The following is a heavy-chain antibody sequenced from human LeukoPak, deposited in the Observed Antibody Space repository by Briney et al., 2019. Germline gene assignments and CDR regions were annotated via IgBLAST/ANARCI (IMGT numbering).Heavy chain of an antibody. V-gene: IGHV3-7*01. J-gene: IGHJ4*02. CDR1: GFIFGSYN. D-gene: IGHD3-3*01. CDR2: IKKDGSER. Sequence: AGGSLRLSCAVSGFIFGSYNMNWVRQAPGKGLEWVADIKKDGSERYYVDSVKGRFTISRDNAKNSLFLQMNSLRAEDTAVYYCTWSGEADWGQGTLVTVSS. CDR3: TWSGEAD.